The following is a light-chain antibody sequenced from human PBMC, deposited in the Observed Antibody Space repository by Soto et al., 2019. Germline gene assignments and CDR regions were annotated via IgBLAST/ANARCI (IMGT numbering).Light chain of an antibody. CDR2: RNN. CDR3: QSCDSSLSGSGV. Sequence: QSVLTQPPSASGTPGQRVTISCSGSSSNIGSNYVYWYQQLPGTAPKLLIYRNNQRPSGVPDRFSGSKSGTSASLAISGLRSEDEADYYCQSCDSSLSGSGVFGTGTKLTVL. J-gene: IGLJ1*01. V-gene: IGLV1-47*01. CDR1: SSNIGSNY.